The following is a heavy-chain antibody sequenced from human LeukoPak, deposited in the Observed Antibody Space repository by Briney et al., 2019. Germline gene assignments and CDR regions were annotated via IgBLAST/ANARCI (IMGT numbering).Heavy chain of an antibody. Sequence: ASVKVSCKASGYTFTGYYMHWVRQAPGQGLEWMGWINPNSGGTNYAQKFQGRVTMTRDTSISTAYMELSRLRSDDTAVYYCASFAYYYDSSGYYYRGPLDAFDIWGQGTMVTVSS. CDR2: INPNSGGT. J-gene: IGHJ3*02. CDR1: GYTFTGYY. D-gene: IGHD3-22*01. CDR3: ASFAYYYDSSGYYYRGPLDAFDI. V-gene: IGHV1-2*02.